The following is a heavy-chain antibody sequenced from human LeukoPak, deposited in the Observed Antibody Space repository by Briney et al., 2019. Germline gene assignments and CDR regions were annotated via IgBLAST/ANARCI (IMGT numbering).Heavy chain of an antibody. Sequence: GGSLRLSCAASGFTFSSYSMNWVRQAPGKGLEWVSSISSSSSYIYYADSVKGRFTISRDNAKNSLYLQMNSLRAEDTAVYYCARDLYGDYDHTYYFDYWGQGTLVTVSS. J-gene: IGHJ4*02. V-gene: IGHV3-21*01. CDR1: GFTFSSYS. D-gene: IGHD4-17*01. CDR2: ISSSSSYI. CDR3: ARDLYGDYDHTYYFDY.